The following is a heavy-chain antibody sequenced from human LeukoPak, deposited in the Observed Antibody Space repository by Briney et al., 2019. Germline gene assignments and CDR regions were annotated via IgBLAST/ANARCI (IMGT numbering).Heavy chain of an antibody. CDR2: IIPILGIA. CDR3: ARDLRVLYGSGSYADY. V-gene: IGHV1-69*04. Sequence: ASVKVSCKASGGTFSSYAISWVRQAPGQGLEWMGRIIPILGIANYAQKFQGRVTITADKSTSTAYMELSSLRSEDTAVYYCARDLRVLYGSGSYADYWGQGTLVTVSS. D-gene: IGHD3-10*01. J-gene: IGHJ4*02. CDR1: GGTFSSYA.